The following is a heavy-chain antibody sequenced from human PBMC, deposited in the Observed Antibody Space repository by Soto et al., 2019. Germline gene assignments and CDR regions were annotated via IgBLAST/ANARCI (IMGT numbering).Heavy chain of an antibody. V-gene: IGHV4-30-4*01. J-gene: IGHJ6*03. CDR1: GGSISSGDYY. CDR3: ARRRLWFGRRLPKPFSMDV. Sequence: SETLSLTCTVSGGSISSGDYYWSWIRQPPGKGLEWIGYIYYSGSTYYNPSLKSRVTISVDTSKNQFSLKLSSVTAADTAVYYCARRRLWFGRRLPKPFSMDVWGKGTTVTVSS. CDR2: IYYSGST. D-gene: IGHD3-10*01.